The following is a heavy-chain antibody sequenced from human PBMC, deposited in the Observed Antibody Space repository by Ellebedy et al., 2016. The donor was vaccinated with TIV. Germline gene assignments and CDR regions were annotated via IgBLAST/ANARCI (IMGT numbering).Heavy chain of an antibody. Sequence: MPSETLSLTCTVSGASISSADYYATWTRQRPSEGLEWIGYIYYSGSTYYSPSLKSRVTISVDTSKNQFSLKLSSVTAADTAVYYCARGEFSYGSYYFDYWGQGTLVTVSS. J-gene: IGHJ4*02. CDR3: ARGEFSYGSYYFDY. D-gene: IGHD5-18*01. CDR2: IYYSGST. V-gene: IGHV4-30-4*01. CDR1: GASISSADYY.